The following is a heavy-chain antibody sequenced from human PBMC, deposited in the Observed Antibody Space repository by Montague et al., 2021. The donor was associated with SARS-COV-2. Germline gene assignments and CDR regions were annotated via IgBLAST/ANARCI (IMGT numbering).Heavy chain of an antibody. J-gene: IGHJ3*02. V-gene: IGHV4-34*01. Sequence: SKTLSLTCAVYGGSFNGYYWNWIRQPPGKGLEWIGEISDIGSTTYNPSLESRLTTSVDRSKNQFSLRLTSVTAADTAVYYCVRERECSGGSCYGPDDDAFDIWGQGTVVTVSS. CDR3: VRERECSGGSCYGPDDDAFDI. CDR1: GGSFNGYY. CDR2: ISDIGST. D-gene: IGHD2-15*01.